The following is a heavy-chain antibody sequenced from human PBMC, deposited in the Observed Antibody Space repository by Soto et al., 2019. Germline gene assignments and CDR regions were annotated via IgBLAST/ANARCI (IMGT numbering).Heavy chain of an antibody. J-gene: IGHJ5*02. V-gene: IGHV1-18*01. CDR3: ARKSSSSSWFDP. D-gene: IGHD6-6*01. CDR1: GYTFFNYG. CDR2: ISGYNGNT. Sequence: ASVKVSCKASGYTFFNYGISWVRQAPGQGLEWMGWISGYNGNTNYAQKFQSRVTMTTDTSTTTAYMELRSLRSDDAAFYYCARKSSSSSWFDPWGKGTLVIVSS.